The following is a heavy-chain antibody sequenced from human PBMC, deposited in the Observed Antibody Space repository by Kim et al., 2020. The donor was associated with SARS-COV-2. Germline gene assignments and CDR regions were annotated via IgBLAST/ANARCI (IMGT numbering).Heavy chain of an antibody. D-gene: IGHD1-20*01. CDR3: ARDSGVTGATWRFDY. V-gene: IGHV1-46*01. J-gene: IGHJ4*02. Sequence: AQRFQGRVTMTRDTSTSTVYMELSSLRSEDMAVYYCARDSGVTGATWRFDYWGQGTLVTVSS.